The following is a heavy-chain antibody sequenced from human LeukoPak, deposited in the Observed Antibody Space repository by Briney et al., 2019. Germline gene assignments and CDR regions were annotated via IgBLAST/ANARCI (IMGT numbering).Heavy chain of an antibody. Sequence: ASVKVSCKATGDTSTNYAIVWVRQAPGRGLEWMGWIGAFNGYTNYAQKLQGRVTLTTDTSTSTVYMHLRSLRPDDTAVYYCAGEMGARAWFDPWGQGTLVTVSS. D-gene: IGHD3-16*01. CDR1: GDTSTNYA. J-gene: IGHJ5*02. V-gene: IGHV1-18*01. CDR3: AGEMGARAWFDP. CDR2: IGAFNGYT.